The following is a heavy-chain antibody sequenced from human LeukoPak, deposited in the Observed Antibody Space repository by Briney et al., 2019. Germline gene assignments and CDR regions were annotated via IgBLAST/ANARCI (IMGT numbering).Heavy chain of an antibody. D-gene: IGHD3-16*02. CDR3: ARVRTYDYVWGSYRFWDY. CDR1: GGSISSYY. V-gene: IGHV4-34*01. Sequence: SETLSLTCTVSGGSISSYYWSWIRQPPGKGLEWIGEINHSGSTNYNPSLKSRVAISVDTSKNQFSLKLSSVTAADTAVYYCARVRTYDYVWGSYRFWDYWGQGTLVTVSS. J-gene: IGHJ4*02. CDR2: INHSGST.